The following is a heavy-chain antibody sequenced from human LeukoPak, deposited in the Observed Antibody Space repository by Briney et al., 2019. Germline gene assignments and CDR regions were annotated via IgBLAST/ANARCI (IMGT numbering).Heavy chain of an antibody. J-gene: IGHJ2*01. CDR1: GFTFDDYA. CDR3: AKGYGLTGYYKANWYFDL. Sequence: GRSLRLSCAASGFTFDDYAMHWVRQAPGKGLEWVSGISWNSGSIGYADSVKGRFTISRDNAKNSLYLQMNSLRAEDTALYYCAKGYGLTGYYKANWYFDLWGRGTLVTASS. CDR2: ISWNSGSI. V-gene: IGHV3-9*01. D-gene: IGHD3-9*01.